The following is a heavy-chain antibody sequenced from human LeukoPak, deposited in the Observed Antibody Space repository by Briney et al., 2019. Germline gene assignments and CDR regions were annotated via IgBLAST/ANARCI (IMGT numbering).Heavy chain of an antibody. Sequence: QPGGSLRLSCAGSGFSFSSYGMHWVRQAPGKGLEWMAFIRSDGSNKYYADSVKGRFTISRDNSKNTLYLQMNSLRPEDTTVYYCAKDGGKRFGDLLYQRGPFDYWGQGTLVTVSS. CDR3: AKDGGKRFGDLLYQRGPFDY. CDR2: IRSDGSNK. J-gene: IGHJ4*02. CDR1: GFSFSSYG. D-gene: IGHD3-10*01. V-gene: IGHV3-30*02.